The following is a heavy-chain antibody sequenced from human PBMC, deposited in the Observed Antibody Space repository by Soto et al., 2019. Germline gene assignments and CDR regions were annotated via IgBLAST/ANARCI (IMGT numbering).Heavy chain of an antibody. CDR2: ISAHNGNT. CDR3: SRWRYGDY. V-gene: IGHV1-18*01. CDR1: GYAFTTYG. Sequence: QVHLVQSGAEVKKPGASVKVSCQGSGYAFTTYGITWVRQAPGQGLEWMGWISAHNGNTNYAQKLQGRVTVTRDTATSTAYMELRRLRCDDTAVYYCSRWRYGDYWGQGARVTGSS. J-gene: IGHJ4*02. D-gene: IGHD1-1*01.